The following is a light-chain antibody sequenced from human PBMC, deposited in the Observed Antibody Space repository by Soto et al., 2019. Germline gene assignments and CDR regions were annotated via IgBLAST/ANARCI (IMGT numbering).Light chain of an antibody. CDR1: QSVPRH. J-gene: IGKJ5*01. V-gene: IGKV3-11*01. CDR2: DSS. CDR3: QQTSNWPPEIT. Sequence: EIVLTQSPGILSLSPGERATLSCRASQSVPRHLAWYQQRPGLAPRLLIYDSSSRATGIPDRFSGSGSGTDFTLTISSLEPEDFAVYYCQQTSNWPPEITFGQGTRLEIK.